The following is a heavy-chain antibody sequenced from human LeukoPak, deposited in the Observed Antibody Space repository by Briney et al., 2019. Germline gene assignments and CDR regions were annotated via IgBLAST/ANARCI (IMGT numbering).Heavy chain of an antibody. CDR3: ASIYDFWSGQNWFDP. CDR2: IYYSGST. Sequence: SETLSLTCTVSGGSISSYYWSWIRQPPGKGLEWIGYIYYSGSTNYNPSLKSRVTISVDTSKNQFSLKLSSVTAADTAVYYCASIYDFWSGQNWFDPWGQGTLVTVSS. J-gene: IGHJ5*02. D-gene: IGHD3-3*01. CDR1: GGSISSYY. V-gene: IGHV4-59*01.